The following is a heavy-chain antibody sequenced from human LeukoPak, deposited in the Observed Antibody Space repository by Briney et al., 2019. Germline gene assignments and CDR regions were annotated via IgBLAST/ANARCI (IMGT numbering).Heavy chain of an antibody. CDR3: ARDRIQLLNYYYYGMDV. J-gene: IGHJ6*02. CDR1: GFTFRSYA. V-gene: IGHV3-30-3*01. Sequence: PGRSLRLSCAASGFTFRSYAMHWVRQAPGKGLEWVAVISYDGSNKYYADSVKGRFTLSRDNSKNTLYLQMNSLRAEDTAVYYCARDRIQLLNYYYYGMDVWGQGTTVTVSS. D-gene: IGHD5-18*01. CDR2: ISYDGSNK.